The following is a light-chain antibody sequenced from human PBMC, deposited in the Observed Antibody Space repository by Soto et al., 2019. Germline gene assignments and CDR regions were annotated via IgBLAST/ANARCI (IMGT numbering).Light chain of an antibody. CDR2: DVS. Sequence: QSVLTQPASVSGSPGQSITISCTGTSSVVGGYNYVSWYQQHPGKATKLMIYDVSNRTSGVSNRFSGSKSGNTASLTSSGLQAEDESDYYCSSDTTRSSLAFGGGSKLTVL. J-gene: IGLJ2*01. CDR3: SSDTTRSSLA. CDR1: SSVVGGYNY. V-gene: IGLV2-14*01.